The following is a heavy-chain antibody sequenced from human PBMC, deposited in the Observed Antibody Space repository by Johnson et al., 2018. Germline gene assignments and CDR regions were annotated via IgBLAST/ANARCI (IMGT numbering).Heavy chain of an antibody. CDR3: AKDPSSSYYYYYYYMDV. D-gene: IGHD6-6*01. J-gene: IGHJ6*03. CDR1: GFTFSSYG. V-gene: IGHV3-30*18. CDR2: ISYDGSNK. Sequence: QVQLVESGGGVVQPGRSLRLSCAASGFTFSSYGMHWVRQAPGKGLEWVAVISYDGSNKYYADSVKGRFTISRDNSKNTLYLQMNSLRAEDTAVYYCAKDPSSSYYYYYYYMDVWGKGTTVTVSS.